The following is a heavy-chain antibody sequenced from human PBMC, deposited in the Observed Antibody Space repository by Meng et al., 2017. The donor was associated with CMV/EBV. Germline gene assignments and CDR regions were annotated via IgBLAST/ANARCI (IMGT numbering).Heavy chain of an antibody. CDR2: IRYDGSNK. CDR3: AKDYSSGRPRWFDP. Sequence: QVQLVESGGGVVQPGGSLRLSCAASGFTFSSYGMHWVRQAPGKGLEWVAFIRYDGSNKYYADSVKGRFTISRDNSKNTLYLQMNSLRAEDTAVYYCAKDYSSGRPRWFDPWGQGTLVTVSS. D-gene: IGHD6-19*01. V-gene: IGHV3-30*02. CDR1: GFTFSSYG. J-gene: IGHJ5*02.